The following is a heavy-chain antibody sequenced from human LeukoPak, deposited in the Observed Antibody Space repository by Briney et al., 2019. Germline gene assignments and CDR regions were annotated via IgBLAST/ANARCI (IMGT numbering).Heavy chain of an antibody. J-gene: IGHJ6*03. CDR1: GGTFSSYA. D-gene: IGHD5-18*01. V-gene: IGHV1-69*13. CDR2: IIPIFGTA. CDR3: ARAGGYSYGSLYYMDV. Sequence: EASVKVSCKASGGTFSSYAISWVRQAPGQGLEWMGGIIPIFGTANYAQKFQGRVTITADESTSTAYMELSSLRSEDMAVYYCARAGGYSYGSLYYMDVWGKGTTVTVSS.